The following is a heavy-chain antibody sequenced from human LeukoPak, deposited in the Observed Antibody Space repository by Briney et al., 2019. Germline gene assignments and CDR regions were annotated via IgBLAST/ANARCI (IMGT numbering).Heavy chain of an antibody. Sequence: SETLSLTCTVSGGSISSYYWSWIRQPAGKGLEWIGRIYTSGSTNYNPSLKSRATMSVDTSKNQFSLKLSSVTAADTAVYYCARLMTIYDFWSGYNYYYGMDVWGQGTTVTVSS. V-gene: IGHV4-4*07. D-gene: IGHD3-3*01. CDR1: GGSISSYY. CDR3: ARLMTIYDFWSGYNYYYGMDV. CDR2: IYTSGST. J-gene: IGHJ6*02.